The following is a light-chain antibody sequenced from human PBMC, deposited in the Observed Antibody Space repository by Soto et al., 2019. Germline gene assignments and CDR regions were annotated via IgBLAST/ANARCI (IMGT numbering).Light chain of an antibody. V-gene: IGLV2-14*01. Sequence: QSALTQPAPVSGSPGQSITISCTGTSSDVGAYDYVSWYQQHPGKAPKLLIYEVSLRTSGVSRRLSGSKSGNTASLTISGLQAEDEADYYCSSSATSTFVFGTGTKVTVL. CDR2: EVS. J-gene: IGLJ1*01. CDR1: SSDVGAYDY. CDR3: SSSATSTFV.